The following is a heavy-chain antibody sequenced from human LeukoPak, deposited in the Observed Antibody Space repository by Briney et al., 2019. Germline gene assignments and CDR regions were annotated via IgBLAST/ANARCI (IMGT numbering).Heavy chain of an antibody. V-gene: IGHV4-59*01. CDR3: ARDQRRELLHAFDI. D-gene: IGHD1-7*01. CDR1: GGTISRNY. Sequence: SETLSLTCTVSGGTISRNYWSWIRQPPGKGLEWVAYIDYIGSTNYSPSLKSRLTISMDASKNQFSLNLSSVTAADTAVYYCARDQRRELLHAFDIWGQGTMVTVSS. CDR2: IDYIGST. J-gene: IGHJ3*02.